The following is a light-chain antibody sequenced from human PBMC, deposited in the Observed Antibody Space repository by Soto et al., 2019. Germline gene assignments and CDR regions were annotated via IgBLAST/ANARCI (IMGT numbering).Light chain of an antibody. J-gene: IGKJ5*01. V-gene: IGKV3-11*01. CDR2: DAS. CDR3: QQRSNWPPEIT. CDR1: QSLSLS. Sequence: EIVLTQSPATLSLSPGGRATLSCRAIQSLSLSLDWHHQKPGQAPRLLIYDASKRASGFPARFSGSGSGTDFTLTISSLEPEDFAVYYCQQRSNWPPEITFGQGTRLEI.